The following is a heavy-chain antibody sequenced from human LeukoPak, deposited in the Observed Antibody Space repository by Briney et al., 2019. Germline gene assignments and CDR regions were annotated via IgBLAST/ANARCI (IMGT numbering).Heavy chain of an antibody. CDR2: IRYDGSNK. V-gene: IGHV3-33*01. Sequence: GGSLRLSCAASGFTFSSYGMHWVRQAPGKGLEWVAVIRYDGSNKYYADSVKGRFTISRDNSKNTLYLQMNSLRAEDTAVYYCARTAKSGRQYPTVFDYWGQGTLVTVSS. D-gene: IGHD1-26*01. CDR1: GFTFSSYG. CDR3: ARTAKSGRQYPTVFDY. J-gene: IGHJ4*02.